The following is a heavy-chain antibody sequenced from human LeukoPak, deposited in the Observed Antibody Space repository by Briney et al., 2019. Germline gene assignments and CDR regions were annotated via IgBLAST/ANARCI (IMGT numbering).Heavy chain of an antibody. V-gene: IGHV4-59*01. Sequence: SETLSLTCTASDGSINSDFWTWIRQPPGKGLEWIGYIRYSGRTSYNPSLKSRVTISIDTSKNLFPLKLRSVTTADTAIYYCARIPDVSGWPFDYWGQGTLVTVSS. D-gene: IGHD6-19*01. CDR2: IRYSGRT. CDR1: DGSINSDF. J-gene: IGHJ4*02. CDR3: ARIPDVSGWPFDY.